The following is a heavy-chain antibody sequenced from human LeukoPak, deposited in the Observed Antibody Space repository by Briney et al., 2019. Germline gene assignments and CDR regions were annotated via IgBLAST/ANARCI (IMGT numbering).Heavy chain of an antibody. J-gene: IGHJ4*02. CDR3: ARDGGSAWFFRY. D-gene: IGHD6-19*01. V-gene: IGHV3-11*04. Sequence: GGSLRLSCAASGFTFSDYAMHWVRQAPGKGLEWVSTISGGGDATYYADSVKGRFTISRDNAKNSLYLQMNSLRAEDTAVYYCARDGGSAWFFRYWGQGTLVTVSS. CDR1: GFTFSDYA. CDR2: ISGGGDAT.